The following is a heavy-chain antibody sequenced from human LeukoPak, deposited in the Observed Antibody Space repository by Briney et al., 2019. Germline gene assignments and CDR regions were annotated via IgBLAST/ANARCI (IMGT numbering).Heavy chain of an antibody. CDR1: GYTFTGCY. V-gene: IGHV1-2*02. Sequence: ASVKVSCKASGYTFTGCYMHWVRQAPGQGLEWMGWINPNSGGTNYAQKFQGRVTMTRDTSISTAYMELSRLRSDDTAVYSCAREAAVGRHFDYWGQGTLATVSS. J-gene: IGHJ4*02. D-gene: IGHD3-10*01. CDR3: AREAAVGRHFDY. CDR2: INPNSGGT.